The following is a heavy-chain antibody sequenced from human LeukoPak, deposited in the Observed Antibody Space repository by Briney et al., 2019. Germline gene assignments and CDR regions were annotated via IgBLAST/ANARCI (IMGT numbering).Heavy chain of an antibody. D-gene: IGHD3-22*01. CDR1: GDSISSYS. J-gene: IGHJ6*02. CDR2: LHYSGIT. V-gene: IGHV4-59*01. Sequence: SETLSLTCTVSGDSISSYSWSWIRQPPGKGLEWIGYLHYSGITNYNPSLKSRVTISVDTSKNQFSLKLTSVTAADTAVYYCARLVNYYDSSGFYYYYGMDVWGQGTTVTVSS. CDR3: ARLVNYYDSSGFYYYYGMDV.